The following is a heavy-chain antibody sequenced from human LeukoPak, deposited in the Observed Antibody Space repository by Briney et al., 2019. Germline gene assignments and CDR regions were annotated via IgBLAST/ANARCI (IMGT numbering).Heavy chain of an antibody. V-gene: IGHV3-23*01. J-gene: IGHJ4*02. CDR2: ISGSGGNT. D-gene: IGHD6-13*01. Sequence: QAGGSLRLSCAASGFTLSNSWMHWVRQAPGRGLEWVSGISGSGGNTYYADSVKGRFTISRDNSKNTLCLQMNSLRAEDTAEYYCAKAQSYTSSWYPIWGQGTVVTVSS. CDR1: GFTLSNSW. CDR3: AKAQSYTSSWYPI.